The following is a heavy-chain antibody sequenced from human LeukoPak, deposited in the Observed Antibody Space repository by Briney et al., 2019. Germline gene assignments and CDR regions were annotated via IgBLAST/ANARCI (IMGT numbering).Heavy chain of an antibody. CDR3: ARDRNSPARYYFDY. Sequence: GRSLRLSCAASGFTFNAYAMHWVRQAPGKGLDWVAVVSNDGRDKQYADSMKGRFTISRDNSENTLYLQMNTLRAEDTAVYYCARDRNSPARYYFDYWGQGTLVTVSS. D-gene: IGHD1-14*01. CDR1: GFTFNAYA. V-gene: IGHV3-30*01. J-gene: IGHJ4*02. CDR2: VSNDGRDK.